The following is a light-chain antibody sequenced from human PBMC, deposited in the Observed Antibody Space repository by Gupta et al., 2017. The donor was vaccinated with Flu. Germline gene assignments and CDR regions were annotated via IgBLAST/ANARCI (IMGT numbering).Light chain of an antibody. CDR2: DNS. Sequence: NIGSNSVSWYQQLPGTAPKLLIYDNSQRPSGIPDRFSASKSGTSATLGIAGLQTGDEADYYCGTWDDDLSVGDVVFGGGTKLTVL. CDR1: NIGSNS. V-gene: IGLV1-51*01. J-gene: IGLJ2*01. CDR3: GTWDDDLSVGDVV.